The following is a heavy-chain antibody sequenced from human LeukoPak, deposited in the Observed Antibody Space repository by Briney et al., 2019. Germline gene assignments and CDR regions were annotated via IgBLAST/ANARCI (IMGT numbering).Heavy chain of an antibody. CDR1: GYSFSSYW. J-gene: IGHJ4*02. CDR2: IYPSDSDT. D-gene: IGHD2-2*01. Sequence: GESLKISCKGSGYSFSSYWIGWVRQMPGKGLEWMGIIYPSDSDTRYSPSFQGQVTISADKSINTAYLQWSSLKASDTAMYYCARSPAAYIGPSDYWGQGTLVTVSS. V-gene: IGHV5-51*01. CDR3: ARSPAAYIGPSDY.